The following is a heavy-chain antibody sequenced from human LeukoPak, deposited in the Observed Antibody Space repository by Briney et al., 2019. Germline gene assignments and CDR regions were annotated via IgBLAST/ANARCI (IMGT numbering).Heavy chain of an antibody. D-gene: IGHD3-9*01. J-gene: IGHJ5*02. V-gene: IGHV3-23*01. CDR2: ISGSGGST. CDR1: GFTFSSYA. CDR3: PKPATLRYFDLKQSNWFDP. Sequence: GGSLRLSCAASGFTFSSYAMSWVRQAPGKGLEWVSAISGSGGSTYYADSVKGRFTISRDNSKNTLYLQKNTLRAENTPVYYCPKPATLRYFDLKQSNWFDPWGQGTLVTVSS.